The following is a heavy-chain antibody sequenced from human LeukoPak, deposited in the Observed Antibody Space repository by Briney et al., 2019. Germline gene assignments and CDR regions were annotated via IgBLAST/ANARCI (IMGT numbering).Heavy chain of an antibody. V-gene: IGHV4-34*01. Sequence: SETLSLTCAVYGGSFSGYYWSWIRQPPGKGLEWIGEINHSGSTNYNPSLKSRVTISVDTSKNQFSLNLSSVTAADTAVYYCAREHRFPYCSYGSCRTYWFDPWGQGTLVTVSS. CDR2: INHSGST. D-gene: IGHD2-15*01. CDR1: GGSFSGYY. J-gene: IGHJ5*02. CDR3: AREHRFPYCSYGSCRTYWFDP.